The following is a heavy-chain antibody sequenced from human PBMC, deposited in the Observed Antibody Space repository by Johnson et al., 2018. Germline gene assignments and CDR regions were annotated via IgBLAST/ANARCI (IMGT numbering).Heavy chain of an antibody. CDR2: IGTAGDT. CDR3: ARDLGGYLSDAFDI. Sequence: VQLVQSGGGLVQPGGSLRLSCAASGFTFSSYDMHWVRQATGKGLEWVSAIGTAGDTYYPGSVKGRFTISRENAKNSLYLQMNSLRAGDTAGYYCARDLGGYLSDAFDIWGQGTMVTVSS. J-gene: IGHJ3*02. V-gene: IGHV3-13*01. D-gene: IGHD6-13*01. CDR1: GFTFSSYD.